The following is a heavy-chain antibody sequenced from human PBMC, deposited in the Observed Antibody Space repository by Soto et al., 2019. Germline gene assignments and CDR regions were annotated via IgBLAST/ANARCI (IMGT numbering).Heavy chain of an antibody. CDR3: ARDVEYSGSYLVMDV. D-gene: IGHD1-26*01. Sequence: QVQLVQSGAEVKKPGASVKVSCKASGYTFTSYAMHWVRQAPGQRLEWMGWINAGNGNTKYSQKFQGRVTITRDTSSSTAYMEVSSLRSEDTAVYYCARDVEYSGSYLVMDVWGHGTTVTVSS. J-gene: IGHJ6*02. CDR1: GYTFTSYA. V-gene: IGHV1-3*01. CDR2: INAGNGNT.